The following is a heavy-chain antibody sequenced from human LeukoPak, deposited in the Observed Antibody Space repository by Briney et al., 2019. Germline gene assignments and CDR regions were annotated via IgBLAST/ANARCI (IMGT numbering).Heavy chain of an antibody. V-gene: IGHV3-21*01. J-gene: IGHJ3*02. CDR2: ISSSSSYI. Sequence: PGGSLRLSCAASGFTFSSYSMNWVRQAPGKGLEWVSSISSSSSYIYYADSVKGRFTISRDNAKNSLYLQMNSLRAEDTAVYYCARGGWLRPHAFDIWGQGTMVTVSS. CDR1: GFTFSSYS. D-gene: IGHD5-12*01. CDR3: ARGGWLRPHAFDI.